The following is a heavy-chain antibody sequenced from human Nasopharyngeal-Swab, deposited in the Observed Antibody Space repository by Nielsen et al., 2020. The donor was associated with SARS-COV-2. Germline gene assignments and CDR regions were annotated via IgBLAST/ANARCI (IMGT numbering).Heavy chain of an antibody. Sequence: WIRQPPGKGLEWIGYIYYSGSTNYNPSLKSRVTISVDTSKNQFSLKLSSVTAADTAVYYCARANRSGIFGVVLNFDYWGQGTLVTVSS. J-gene: IGHJ4*02. V-gene: IGHV4-59*12. CDR3: ARANRSGIFGVVLNFDY. CDR2: IYYSGST. D-gene: IGHD3-3*01.